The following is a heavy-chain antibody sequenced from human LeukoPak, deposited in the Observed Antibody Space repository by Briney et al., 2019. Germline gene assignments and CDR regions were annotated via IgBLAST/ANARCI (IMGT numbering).Heavy chain of an antibody. J-gene: IGHJ4*02. Sequence: GASVKVSCKASGYTFTGYYMHWVRQAPGQGLEWMGWINPNSGGTNYAQKFQGRVTMTRDTSISTAYMELSRLRSDDTAVYYCARDLTDYGDYEGDYWGQGTLVTVSS. D-gene: IGHD4-17*01. CDR1: GYTFTGYY. CDR2: INPNSGGT. V-gene: IGHV1-2*02. CDR3: ARDLTDYGDYEGDY.